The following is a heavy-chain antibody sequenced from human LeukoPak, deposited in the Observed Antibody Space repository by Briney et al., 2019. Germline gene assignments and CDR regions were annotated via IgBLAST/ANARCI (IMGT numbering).Heavy chain of an antibody. D-gene: IGHD2-15*01. V-gene: IGHV1-46*01. CDR3: ARGPCRGGSCYSFDY. CDR1: GYTVTNSH. Sequence: ASVKVSCKASGYTVTNSHMHWVRQAPGQGLEWMAIINPSGDSTTYAQNFQGRVAVTRDTSTSTVYMELSSLRSEDTAVYYCARGPCRGGSCYSFDYWGQGTLVTVSS. J-gene: IGHJ4*02. CDR2: INPSGDST.